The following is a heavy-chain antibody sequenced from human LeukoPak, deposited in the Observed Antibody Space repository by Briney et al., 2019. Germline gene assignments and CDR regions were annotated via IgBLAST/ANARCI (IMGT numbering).Heavy chain of an antibody. CDR2: ISSRSSTI. V-gene: IGHV3-48*02. CDR1: GFTFSNYG. Sequence: GGSLRLSCVASGFTFSNYGINWVRQAPGKGLEWISYISSRSSTIYYADSVKGRFTISRDNAKNSLYLQMNSLRDEDTTVYYCERGCSGGSCCGDFYYWGQGTLGTVSS. CDR3: ERGCSGGSCCGDFYY. J-gene: IGHJ4*02. D-gene: IGHD2-15*01.